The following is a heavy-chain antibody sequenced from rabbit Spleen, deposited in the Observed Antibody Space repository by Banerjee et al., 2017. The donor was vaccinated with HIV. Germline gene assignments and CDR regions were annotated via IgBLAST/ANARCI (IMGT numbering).Heavy chain of an antibody. V-gene: IGHV1S45*01. Sequence: QEQLEESGGDLVKPEGSLTLTCTASGFSFSSSYYRCWVRQAPGKGLECIACIYAGSSGSTWYASWAKGRFTISKTSSTTVTLQMTSLTAVDTATYFCARDNIYYVYAMDLWGQGTLVTVS. CDR1: GFSFSSSYY. CDR2: IYAGSSGST. D-gene: IGHD6-1*01. J-gene: IGHJ3*01. CDR3: ARDNIYYVYAMDL.